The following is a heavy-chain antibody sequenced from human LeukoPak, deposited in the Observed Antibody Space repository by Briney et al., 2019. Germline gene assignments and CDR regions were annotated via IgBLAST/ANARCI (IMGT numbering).Heavy chain of an antibody. J-gene: IGHJ5*02. CDR3: ARVDSSGWENWFDP. D-gene: IGHD6-19*01. CDR2: IKQDGSEK. CDR1: GFTFSSYW. Sequence: GGSLRLSCAASGFTFSSYWMSWVRRAPGKGLEWVANIKQDGSEKYYVDSVKGRFTISRDNAKNSLYLQMNSLRAEDTAVYYCARVDSSGWENWFDPWGQGTLVTVSS. V-gene: IGHV3-7*01.